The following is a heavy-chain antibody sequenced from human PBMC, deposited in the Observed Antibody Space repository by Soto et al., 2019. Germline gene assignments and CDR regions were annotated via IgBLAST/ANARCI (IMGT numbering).Heavy chain of an antibody. J-gene: IGHJ4*02. CDR3: ASSSPFHY. V-gene: IGHV4-39*01. Sequence: QLQLQESGPGLVKPSETLSLTCSVSSASLSSSTYYWSWIRQPPGRGPEWIGSRYYSGNTYYKPSLKCRVSISIDTCMNQLSLKLTSVTAADTGVYYCASSSPFHYWGPGILVTVPS. D-gene: IGHD6-6*01. CDR2: RYYSGNT. CDR1: SASLSSSTYY.